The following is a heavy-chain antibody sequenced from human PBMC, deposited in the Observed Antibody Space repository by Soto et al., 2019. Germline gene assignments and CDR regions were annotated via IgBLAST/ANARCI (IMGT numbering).Heavy chain of an antibody. D-gene: IGHD3-3*01. CDR3: ARHGGFSFDS. Sequence: QVQLQESGPGLVNPSGTLSLTCAVSGGSISSDNWWSWVRKPPGKGLEWIGEIYHSGGTHYNPSLRSRIAISVDKSKTLIPLELSSVTAADTAVYFCARHGGFSFDSWGQGTLVTVSS. J-gene: IGHJ4*02. CDR1: GGSISSDNW. CDR2: IYHSGGT. V-gene: IGHV4-4*02.